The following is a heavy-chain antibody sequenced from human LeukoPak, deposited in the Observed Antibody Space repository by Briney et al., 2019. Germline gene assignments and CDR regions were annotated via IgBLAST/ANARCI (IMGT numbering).Heavy chain of an antibody. V-gene: IGHV3-21*01. CDR3: ARDSGSSWYRGDAFDI. J-gene: IGHJ3*02. CDR1: GFTFSIDW. Sequence: PGGSLRLSCAASGFTFSIDWMNWVRQAPGRGLEWVSSISSSSSYIYYADSVKGRFTISRDNAKNSLYLQMNSLRTEDTAVYYCARDSGSSWYRGDAFDIWGQGTMVTVSS. CDR2: ISSSSSYI. D-gene: IGHD6-13*01.